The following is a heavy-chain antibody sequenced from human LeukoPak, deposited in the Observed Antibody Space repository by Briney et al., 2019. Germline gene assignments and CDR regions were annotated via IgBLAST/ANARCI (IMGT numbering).Heavy chain of an antibody. Sequence: SVKVSCKASGGAFSSYAISWVRQAPGQGLEWMGGIIPIFGTANYAQKFQGRVTITADESTSTAYMELSSPRSEDTAVYYCARGGAAADYSDYWGQGTLVTVSS. CDR1: GGAFSSYA. J-gene: IGHJ4*02. V-gene: IGHV1-69*13. CDR2: IIPIFGTA. CDR3: ARGGAAADYSDY. D-gene: IGHD6-13*01.